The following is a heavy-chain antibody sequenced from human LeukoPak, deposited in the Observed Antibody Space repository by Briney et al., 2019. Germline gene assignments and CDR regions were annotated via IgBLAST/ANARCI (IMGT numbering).Heavy chain of an antibody. V-gene: IGHV4-39*01. CDR2: VHNVGST. Sequence: SETLSLTCTVSGVSTTNGIYYWAWIRQPPGKGLEWIGSVHNVGSTYYNLSLMSRVTMSIDTSKNQFSLRLNSVTAADTAFYYCARHAEYNSGWYFYLDHWGQGILVTVSS. D-gene: IGHD6-19*01. CDR1: GVSTTNGIYY. J-gene: IGHJ4*02. CDR3: ARHAEYNSGWYFYLDH.